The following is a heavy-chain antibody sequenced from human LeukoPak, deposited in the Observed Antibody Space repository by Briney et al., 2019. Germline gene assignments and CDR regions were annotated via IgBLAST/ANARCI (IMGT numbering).Heavy chain of an antibody. Sequence: GASVKVSRKASGFTFTSSAMQWVRQARGQRLEWIGWIVVGSGNTNYAQKFQERVTITRDMSTSTAYMELSSLRSEDTAVYYCAAFYWSGYYTLFDYWGQGSLVTVSS. CDR3: AAFYWSGYYTLFDY. J-gene: IGHJ4*02. V-gene: IGHV1-58*02. CDR2: IVVGSGNT. D-gene: IGHD3-3*01. CDR1: GFTFTSSA.